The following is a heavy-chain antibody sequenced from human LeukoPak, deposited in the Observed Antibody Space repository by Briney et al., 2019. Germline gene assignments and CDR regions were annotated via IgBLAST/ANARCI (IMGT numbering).Heavy chain of an antibody. CDR3: AKAGGSYSEWFDP. CDR2: ISYDGSNK. V-gene: IGHV3-30*18. CDR1: GFTFSSYG. D-gene: IGHD1-26*01. Sequence: PGWSLRLSCAASGFTFSSYGMHWVRQAPGKGLEWPAAISYDGSNKYYADSVKGRFTISRDNSKNTLYLQMNSLRAEDTAVYDCAKAGGSYSEWFDPWGQGTLVTVSS. J-gene: IGHJ5*02.